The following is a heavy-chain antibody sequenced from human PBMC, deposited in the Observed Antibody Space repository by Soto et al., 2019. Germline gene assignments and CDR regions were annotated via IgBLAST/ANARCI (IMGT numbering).Heavy chain of an antibody. V-gene: IGHV3-30-3*01. J-gene: IGHJ6*02. CDR2: ISYDGSNK. CDR3: ARDITPKVRGIRGYYHYGMDV. CDR1: GFTFSSYA. Sequence: GGSLRLSCAASGFTFSSYATHWVRQAPGKGLEWVAVISYDGSNKYYADSVKGRFTISRDNSKNTLYLQMNSLRAEDTAVYYCARDITPKVRGIRGYYHYGMDVWGQGTTVTVS. D-gene: IGHD3-10*01.